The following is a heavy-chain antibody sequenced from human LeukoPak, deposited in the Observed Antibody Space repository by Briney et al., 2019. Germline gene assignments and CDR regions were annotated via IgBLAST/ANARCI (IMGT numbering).Heavy chain of an antibody. CDR3: AGARYGGNLDSNLDY. V-gene: IGHV1-69*01. D-gene: IGHD4-23*01. J-gene: IGHJ4*02. Sequence: SVRVSCKASGDTFSIYAINWVRQAPGQGLEWMGGFNPIFGTTNFTQNFQGRVTITADESTSTAFMYLTSLRSDDTAVYYCAGARYGGNLDSNLDYWGQGTLVTVSS. CDR2: FNPIFGTT. CDR1: GDTFSIYA.